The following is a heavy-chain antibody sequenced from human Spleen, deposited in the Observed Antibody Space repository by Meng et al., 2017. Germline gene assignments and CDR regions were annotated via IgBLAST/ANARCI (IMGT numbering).Heavy chain of an antibody. CDR2: INHSGST. V-gene: IGHV4-34*01. D-gene: IGHD4-11*01. Sequence: QVQLQRWGAGLLKPSETLSLTCVVCGGSFSDYYWSWIRQPPGKGLEWIGEINHSGSTNYNPSLESRATISVDTSQNNLSLKLSSVTAADSAVYYCARGPTTMAHDFDYWGQGTLVTVSS. CDR1: GGSFSDYY. CDR3: ARGPTTMAHDFDY. J-gene: IGHJ4*02.